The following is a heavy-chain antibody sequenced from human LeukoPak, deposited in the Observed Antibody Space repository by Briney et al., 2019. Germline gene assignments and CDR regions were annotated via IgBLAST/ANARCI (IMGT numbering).Heavy chain of an antibody. J-gene: IGHJ4*02. CDR3: ARRDYTNYDLDY. CDR1: GGSISSYY. D-gene: IGHD4-4*01. Sequence: SETLSLTCTVSGGSISSYYWSWIRQPPGKGLEWIGYIYYSGSTNYNPSLKSRVTISVDTSKNQFSLILSSVTAADTAVYYCARRDYTNYDLDYWGQGTLVTVSS. V-gene: IGHV4-59*12. CDR2: IYYSGST.